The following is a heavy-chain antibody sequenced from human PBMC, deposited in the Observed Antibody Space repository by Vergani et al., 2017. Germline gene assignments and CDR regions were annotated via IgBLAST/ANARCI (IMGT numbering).Heavy chain of an antibody. J-gene: IGHJ4*02. D-gene: IGHD1-14*01. CDR1: GFTFDNYA. Sequence: EVHLLESGGGLIQPGGSLRISCAASGFTFDNYAMTWVRQAPGKGLAWVSSISGPGLSTYYADSVKGRFSISRDNSKNTVFLQMHSLRAEDTAIYYCAKEGRSGITPFVADWGQGTLVTVSS. CDR3: AKEGRSGITPFVAD. V-gene: IGHV3-23*01. CDR2: ISGPGLST.